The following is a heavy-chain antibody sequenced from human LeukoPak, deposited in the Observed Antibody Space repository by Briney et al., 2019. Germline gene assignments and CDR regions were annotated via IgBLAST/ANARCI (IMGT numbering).Heavy chain of an antibody. V-gene: IGHV4-4*02. CDR2: IYHSGSP. D-gene: IGHD6-19*01. J-gene: IGHJ4*02. CDR1: GGSISSNNW. Sequence: SETLSLTCAVSGGSISSNNWWGWVRQPPGKGLEWIGEIYHSGSPNYNPSLKSRVTISVDKSRNHFSLNLSSVTAADTAVYYCARGQQWLQTDYWGQGTLVTVSS. CDR3: ARGQQWLQTDY.